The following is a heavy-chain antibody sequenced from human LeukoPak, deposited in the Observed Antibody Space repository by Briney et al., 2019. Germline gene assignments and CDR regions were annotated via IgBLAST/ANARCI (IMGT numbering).Heavy chain of an antibody. Sequence: GGSLRLSCAASGFTFSDYYMSWLRQAPGKGLEGVSYISSSSNYTYYADSVKGRFTISRDNSKNTLYLQMNSLRAEDTAVYYCARGPQWLDLYYWGQGTLVTVSS. D-gene: IGHD6-19*01. V-gene: IGHV3-11*06. J-gene: IGHJ4*02. CDR1: GFTFSDYY. CDR2: ISSSSNYT. CDR3: ARGPQWLDLYY.